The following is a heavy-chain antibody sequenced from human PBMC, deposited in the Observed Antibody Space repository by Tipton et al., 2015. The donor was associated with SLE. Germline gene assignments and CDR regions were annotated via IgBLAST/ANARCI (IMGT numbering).Heavy chain of an antibody. CDR3: ASPYSHGAFDI. J-gene: IGHJ3*02. Sequence: SGFTVSSNYMNWVRQAPGKGLEWVSVIYSGGSTYYADSVKGRFTISRDNSKNTLYLQMNSLRAEDTAVYYCASPYSHGAFDIWGQGTMVTVSS. V-gene: IGHV3-53*05. D-gene: IGHD6-13*01. CDR1: GFTVSSNY. CDR2: IYSGGST.